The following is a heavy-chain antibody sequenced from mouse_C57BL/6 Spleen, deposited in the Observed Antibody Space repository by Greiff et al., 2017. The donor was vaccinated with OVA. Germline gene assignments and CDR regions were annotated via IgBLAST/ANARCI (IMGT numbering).Heavy chain of an antibody. CDR2: INPGSGGT. CDR3: AREGLYYYGSREGDYAMDY. CDR1: GYAFTNYL. V-gene: IGHV1-54*01. Sequence: VMLVESGAELVRPGTSVKVSCKASGYAFTNYLIEWVKQRPGQGLEWIGVINPGSGGTNYNEKFKGKATLTADKSSSTAYMQLSSLTSEDSAVYFCAREGLYYYGSREGDYAMDYWGQGTSVTVSS. D-gene: IGHD1-1*01. J-gene: IGHJ4*01.